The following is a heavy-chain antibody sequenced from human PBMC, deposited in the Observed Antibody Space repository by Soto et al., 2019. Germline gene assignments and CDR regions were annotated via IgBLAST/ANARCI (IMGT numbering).Heavy chain of an antibody. J-gene: IGHJ6*02. CDR2: INHSGST. D-gene: IGHD5-12*01. Sequence: SETLSLTCAVYGGSFSGYYWSWIRQPPGKGLEWIGEINHSGSTNYNPSLKSRVTIPVDTSKNQFSLKLSSVTAADTAVYYCARFPVWLYYYYGMDVWGQGTTVTVSS. CDR1: GGSFSGYY. CDR3: ARFPVWLYYYYGMDV. V-gene: IGHV4-34*01.